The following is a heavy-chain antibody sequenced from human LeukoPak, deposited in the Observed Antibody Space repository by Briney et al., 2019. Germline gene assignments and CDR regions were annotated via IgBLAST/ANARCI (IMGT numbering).Heavy chain of an antibody. J-gene: IGHJ4*02. Sequence: GASVKVSCKPSGGSFSTYTINWVRQAPGQGLEWMGTIIPIFRTANYAQRFQGRVTITTDESTSAAYMELSSLRSEDTAVYYCARIYCSGGNCYGPPDYWGQGALVTVSS. CDR1: GGSFSTYT. V-gene: IGHV1-69*05. CDR3: ARIYCSGGNCYGPPDY. CDR2: IIPIFRTA. D-gene: IGHD2-15*01.